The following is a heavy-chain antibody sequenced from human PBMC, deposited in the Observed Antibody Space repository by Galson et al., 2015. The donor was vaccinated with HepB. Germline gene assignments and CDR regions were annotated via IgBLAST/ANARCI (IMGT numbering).Heavy chain of an antibody. CDR2: IYSGGST. V-gene: IGHV3-66*02. D-gene: IGHD3-10*01. J-gene: IGHJ3*02. CDR1: GFTVSSYY. Sequence: SLRLSCAASGFTVSSYYMSWVRQAPGKGLEWVSVIYSGGSTYYADSVKGRFTISRDNSKNTLYLQMNSLRAEDTAVYYCARDQVWSGGAVGIWGQGRVVTVSS. CDR3: ARDQVWSGGAVGI.